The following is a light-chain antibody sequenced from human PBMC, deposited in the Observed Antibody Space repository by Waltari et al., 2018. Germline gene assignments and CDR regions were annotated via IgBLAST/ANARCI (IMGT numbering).Light chain of an antibody. CDR2: KIS. Sequence: DVVLTQSPLFLPVTLGQPASMSCRSSQSPVHSDGNTYFNWFHQRPGRSPRRLIYKISRRESGVPDRFSGSGSGTDFTLKISRVEAEDVGVYYCMQGSHWPRTFGQGTKLEI. CDR1: QSPVHSDGNTY. CDR3: MQGSHWPRT. V-gene: IGKV2-30*02. J-gene: IGKJ2*01.